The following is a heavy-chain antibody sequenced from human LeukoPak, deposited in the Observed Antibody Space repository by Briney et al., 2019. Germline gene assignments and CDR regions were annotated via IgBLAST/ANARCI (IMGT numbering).Heavy chain of an antibody. CDR2: IYYSGST. CDR3: ARVRLYGSGSYFFAFDI. CDR1: GGSIISSSYY. V-gene: IGHV4-39*07. Sequence: PSETLSLTCSVSGGSIISSSYYWGWIRQPPGKGLEWIGSIYYSGSTSYSPSLKSRVTMSVDTSKNQFSLKLSSVTAADTAVYYCARVRLYGSGSYFFAFDIWGQGTMVTVSS. D-gene: IGHD3-10*01. J-gene: IGHJ3*02.